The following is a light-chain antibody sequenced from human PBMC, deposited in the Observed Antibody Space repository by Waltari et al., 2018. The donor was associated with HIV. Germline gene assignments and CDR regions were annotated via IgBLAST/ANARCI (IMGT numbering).Light chain of an antibody. CDR3: LQTYDTPLT. CDR2: DTS. CDR1: QNIDTF. Sequence: DIQMTQSPSSLSASVGDTVTFTCRASQNIDTFLSWFQQTPWKAPTLLIHDTSRLHSGVPSRFSGSGSGTDFTLTISSLQSEDFATYYCLQTYDTPLTFGPGTIVDV. J-gene: IGKJ3*01. V-gene: IGKV1-39*01.